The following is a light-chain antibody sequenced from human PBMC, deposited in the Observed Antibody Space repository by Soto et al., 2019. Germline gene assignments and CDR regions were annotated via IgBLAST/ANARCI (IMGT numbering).Light chain of an antibody. J-gene: IGKJ1*01. CDR2: DVS. V-gene: IGKV3-11*01. CDR3: QQRGNWPWK. CDR1: QSVSTY. Sequence: EIVLTQSPATLSLSPGERATLSCRASQSVSTYLAWYQQKPGQAPRLLIYDVSKRATGIPARFSGSGSGTDFTLTIGSLEPEDFAVYYCQQRGNWPWKFGQGTKVEIK.